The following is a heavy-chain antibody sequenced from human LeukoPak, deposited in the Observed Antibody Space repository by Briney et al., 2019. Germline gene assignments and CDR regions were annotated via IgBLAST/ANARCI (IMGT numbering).Heavy chain of an antibody. J-gene: IGHJ4*02. CDR2: ISSTSIYK. CDR1: GFTFSSYS. Sequence: PGRSLRLSCAASGFTFSSYSMNWVRQAPGKGLECVSSISSTSIYKYYADSVKGRFTISRDNAKDSLFLQMNSLRAEDTAIYYCARDPRIYCTNGICRDDYFDNWGQGTLVTVSS. CDR3: ARDPRIYCTNGICRDDYFDN. V-gene: IGHV3-21*01. D-gene: IGHD2-8*01.